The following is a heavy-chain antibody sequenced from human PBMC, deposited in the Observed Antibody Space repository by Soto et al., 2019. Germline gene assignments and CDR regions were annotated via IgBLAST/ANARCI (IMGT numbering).Heavy chain of an antibody. V-gene: IGHV4-59*08. J-gene: IGHJ4*02. CDR3: ARRGGEYYFDS. CDR2: IYYSGST. CDR1: GGSMNDYY. Sequence: QVHLQESGPGLVKPSETLSLTCTVSGGSMNDYYWSWIRQPPGKGLEWIGYIYYSGSTYYSPSLKSRVTISVDTSENQFILRLSSVTAADTAVYYCARRGGEYYFDSWGQGTLVTVSS.